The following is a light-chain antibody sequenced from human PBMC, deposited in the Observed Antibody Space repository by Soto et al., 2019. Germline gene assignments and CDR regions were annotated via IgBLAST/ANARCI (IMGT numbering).Light chain of an antibody. J-gene: IGKJ5*01. CDR2: GAS. CDR1: QNIKNY. CDR3: LQSHSTPLT. V-gene: IGKV1-39*01. Sequence: DVQMTQSPSSLSASVGDRVTITCRASQNIKNYLSWYQQKPGKAPRVVIFGASLLQSGVPSTFIASGSGTDFTLTISSLRPDDFATYYCLQSHSTPLTFGQGTRLDI.